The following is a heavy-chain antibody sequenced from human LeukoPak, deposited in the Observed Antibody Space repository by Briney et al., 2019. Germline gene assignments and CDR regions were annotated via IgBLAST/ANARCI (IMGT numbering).Heavy chain of an antibody. Sequence: PGGSLRLSCAASGFTFSSYSMNWVRQAPGKGLEWVSSISSSSSYIYYADSVKGRFTISRDNAKNSLYLQMNSLRAEDTAVYYCAIIDSRNGDIDYWGQGTLVTVSS. J-gene: IGHJ4*02. CDR3: AIIDSRNGDIDY. V-gene: IGHV3-21*01. CDR1: GFTFSSYS. D-gene: IGHD4-17*01. CDR2: ISSSSSYI.